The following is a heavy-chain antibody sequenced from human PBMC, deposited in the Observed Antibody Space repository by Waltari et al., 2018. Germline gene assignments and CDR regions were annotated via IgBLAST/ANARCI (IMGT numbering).Heavy chain of an antibody. J-gene: IGHJ5*02. Sequence: ADGQGLEWMVWMKPDSGKTGYAQKCQDRVIMSTDTSKSTAYMELSSMRHDDTAVYYFARGAESGKGANWFDPWGQGTLVIVSS. D-gene: IGHD3-16*01. CDR3: ARGAESGKGANWFDP. CDR2: MKPDSGKT. V-gene: IGHV1-8*01.